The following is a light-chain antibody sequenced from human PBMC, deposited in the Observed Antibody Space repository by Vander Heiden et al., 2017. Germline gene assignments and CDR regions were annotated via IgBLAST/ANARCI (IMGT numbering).Light chain of an antibody. CDR1: ALPKQY. J-gene: IGLJ3*02. CDR3: QSADSSGTYWV. V-gene: IGLV3-25*03. Sequence: YELTQPPPVSVSPGQTGRITCSGDALPKQYAYWYQQKPGQAPVLVIYKDSERPSGIPERFSGSSSGTTVTLTISGVQAEDEADYYCQSADSSGTYWVFGGGTKLTVL. CDR2: KDS.